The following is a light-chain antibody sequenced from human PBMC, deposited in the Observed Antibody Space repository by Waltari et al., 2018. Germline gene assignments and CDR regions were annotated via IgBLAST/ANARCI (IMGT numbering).Light chain of an antibody. CDR3: CSYAGSYTWV. CDR2: DDN. J-gene: IGLJ3*02. Sequence: QSALTQPASVSGSPGQSITISCTRTSSDVGNYNLFSWYQQYPGKAPKVMIYDDNRRPSGVSDRFSGSKSGNTASLTISGVQAEDEADYYCCSYAGSYTWVFGGGTKLTVL. V-gene: IGLV2-23*01. CDR1: SSDVGNYNL.